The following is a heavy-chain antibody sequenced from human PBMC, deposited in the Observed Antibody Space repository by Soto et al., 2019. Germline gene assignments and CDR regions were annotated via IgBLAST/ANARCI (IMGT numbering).Heavy chain of an antibody. Sequence: EVQLLESGGTLVQPGGSLRLSCAASGFTFSGYAMAWVRQAPGKGLQWVSGISGNGGATYYADFVQGRFTISRDYFKNTLYLEMNRLRAEDTAVYYCAKEAGAGSGWSFDYWGQGTLVTVSS. CDR1: GFTFSGYA. D-gene: IGHD6-19*01. J-gene: IGHJ4*02. V-gene: IGHV3-23*01. CDR3: AKEAGAGSGWSFDY. CDR2: ISGNGGAT.